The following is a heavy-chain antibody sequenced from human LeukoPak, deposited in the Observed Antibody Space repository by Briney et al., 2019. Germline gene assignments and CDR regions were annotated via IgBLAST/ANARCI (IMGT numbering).Heavy chain of an antibody. V-gene: IGHV3-21*01. J-gene: IGHJ6*02. CDR1: GSTFSSYS. CDR3: ARGYGSGSYYNIGYYGMDV. D-gene: IGHD3-10*01. Sequence: AGGSLRLSCAASGSTFSSYSMNWVRQAPGKGLEWVSFISGSSSYIYYADSVKDRFTISRDNAKNSLYLQINSLRAEDTAVYYCARGYGSGSYYNIGYYGMDVWGQGTTVTVSS. CDR2: ISGSSSYI.